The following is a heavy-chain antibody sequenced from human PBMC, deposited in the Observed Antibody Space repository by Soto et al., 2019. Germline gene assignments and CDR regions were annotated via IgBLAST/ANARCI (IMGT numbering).Heavy chain of an antibody. J-gene: IGHJ4*02. CDR2: ISNDGTVK. V-gene: IGHV3-30-3*01. CDR3: ARRPSSSSYYFDY. D-gene: IGHD6-13*01. CDR1: GFTFGTYP. Sequence: LRLSCAASGFTFGTYPMHWVRQAPGKGLEWLANISNDGTVKYYADSVKGRFTISRDTSENTLYLEMNSLTAADTAVYYCARRPSSSSYYFDYWGQGTLVTVSS.